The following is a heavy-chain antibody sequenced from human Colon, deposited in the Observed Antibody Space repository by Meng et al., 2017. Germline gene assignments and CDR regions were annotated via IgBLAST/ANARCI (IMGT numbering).Heavy chain of an antibody. J-gene: IGHJ4*02. CDR3: ARERQTSGEDY. V-gene: IGHV1-3*04. D-gene: IGHD2-15*01. CDR1: GYSFTSYA. Sequence: ASVKVSCKASGYSFTSYAMQWVRQAPGQGFEWMGWINTDNGNTEYSRKFQGRVILTRDTSANTAYMELSSLTSEDTAVYYCARERQTSGEDYWGLGTLATVSS. CDR2: INTDNGNT.